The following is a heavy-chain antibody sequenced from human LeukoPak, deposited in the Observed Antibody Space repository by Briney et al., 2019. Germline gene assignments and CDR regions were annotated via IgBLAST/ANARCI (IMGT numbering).Heavy chain of an antibody. D-gene: IGHD1-26*01. CDR3: ARPSLGSYLFDY. Sequence: EASVKVSCKASGGTFSSYAISWVRQAPGQGLEWMGIINPSGGSTSYAQKFQGRVTMTRDTSTSTVYMELSSLRSEDTAVYYCARPSLGSYLFDYWGQGTLVTVSS. CDR2: INPSGGST. CDR1: GGTFSSYA. J-gene: IGHJ4*02. V-gene: IGHV1-46*01.